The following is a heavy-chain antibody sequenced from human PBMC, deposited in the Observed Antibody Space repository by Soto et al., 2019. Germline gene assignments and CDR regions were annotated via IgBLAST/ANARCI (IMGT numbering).Heavy chain of an antibody. D-gene: IGHD2-21*02. V-gene: IGHV4-31*03. J-gene: IGHJ1*01. Sequence: QVQLQESGPGLVKPSQTLSLTCTVSGDSISSADYCWNWIRQHPGKGLEWIGFLCYSGTTYYNPSLKSRVTISKDTSTNQFSLKVSSVTAADTAVYHCARMLAYCGVDCFSGYFQQWGQGTLVTVSS. CDR1: GDSISSADYC. CDR2: LCYSGTT. CDR3: ARMLAYCGVDCFSGYFQQ.